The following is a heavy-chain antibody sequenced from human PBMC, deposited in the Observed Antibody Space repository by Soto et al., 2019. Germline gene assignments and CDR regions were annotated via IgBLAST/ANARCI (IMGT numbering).Heavy chain of an antibody. J-gene: IGHJ6*03. CDR3: ARHRGDTAMGPTSNYYYYYYMDV. CDR1: GYSFTSYW. V-gene: IGHV5-51*01. Sequence: PGESLKISCKGSGYSFTSYWIGWVRQMPGKGLEWMGIIYPGDSDTRYSPSFQGQVTISADKSISTAYLQWSSLKASDTAMYYCARHRGDTAMGPTSNYYYYYYMDVWGKGTTVTVSS. D-gene: IGHD5-18*01. CDR2: IYPGDSDT.